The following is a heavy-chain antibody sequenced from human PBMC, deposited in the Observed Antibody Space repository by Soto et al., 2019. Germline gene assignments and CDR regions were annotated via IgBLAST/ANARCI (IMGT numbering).Heavy chain of an antibody. Sequence: KASETLSLTCTVSGGSISSYYWSWIRQPPGKGLEWIGYIYYSGSTNYNPSLKSRVTISVDTSKNQFSLKLSSVTAADTAVYYCARGSTTLFDYWGQGTLVTVSS. CDR3: ARGSTTLFDY. CDR2: IYYSGST. V-gene: IGHV4-59*01. D-gene: IGHD3-10*01. J-gene: IGHJ4*02. CDR1: GGSISSYY.